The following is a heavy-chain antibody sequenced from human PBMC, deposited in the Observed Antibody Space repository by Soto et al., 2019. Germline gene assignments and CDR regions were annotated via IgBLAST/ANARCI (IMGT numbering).Heavy chain of an antibody. V-gene: IGHV3-74*01. CDR1: GFTFGNYW. CDR3: ARGGLSTGHYYGMDV. Sequence: EAQLEESGGGLVQPGGSLRLSCAASGFTFGNYWMHWVRQAPGRGLVWVSRIHIDGSFTSYADSVKGRFTISRDNSKKMLFLQMNSLRAEDTAVYYCARGGLSTGHYYGMDVWGQGTTVTVSS. J-gene: IGHJ6*02. CDR2: IHIDGSFT. D-gene: IGHD4-4*01.